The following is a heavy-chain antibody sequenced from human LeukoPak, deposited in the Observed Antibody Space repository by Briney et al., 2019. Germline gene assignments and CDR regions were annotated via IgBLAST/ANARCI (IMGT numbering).Heavy chain of an antibody. V-gene: IGHV2-70*04. CDR1: GFSLSTSGMR. CDR3: ARMGGIWLCFDY. Sequence: SGPALVKPTQTLTLTCTFSGFSLSTSGMRVSWIRQPPGKALEWLARIDWDDDKFYSTSLKTRLTISKDTSKNQVVLTMTNMDPVDTATYYCARMGGIWLCFDYWGQGTLVTVSS. D-gene: IGHD3-9*01. CDR2: IDWDDDK. J-gene: IGHJ4*02.